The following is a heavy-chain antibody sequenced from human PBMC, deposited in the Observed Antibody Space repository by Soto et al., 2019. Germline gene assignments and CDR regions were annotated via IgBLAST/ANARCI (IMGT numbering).Heavy chain of an antibody. CDR1: GGSFSGYD. CDR2: INHSGSS. CDR3: ARGIIQSCFDY. Sequence: SETLSLTCAVYGGSFSGYDWSWIRQPPGKGLEWVWDINHSGSSNYNPSLKSRVTISVHTPKNQFSLKLSSVTAAGTAVYYCARGIIQSCFDYWGQGTLVTVSS. J-gene: IGHJ4*02. V-gene: IGHV4-34*01.